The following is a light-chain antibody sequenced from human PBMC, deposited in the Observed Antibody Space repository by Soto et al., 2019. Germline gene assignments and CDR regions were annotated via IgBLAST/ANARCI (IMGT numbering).Light chain of an antibody. CDR3: QQFGSSPGFT. Sequence: EIVLTQSPGTLSLSPGERATLSCRASQSINSRYLAWYQQKPGQAPRLLIYGASSRTTGIPDRFSGSGSGTDFTLTISRLEPEDFEVYDCQQFGSSPGFTFGPGTKVDIK. J-gene: IGKJ3*01. CDR2: GAS. V-gene: IGKV3-20*01. CDR1: QSINSRY.